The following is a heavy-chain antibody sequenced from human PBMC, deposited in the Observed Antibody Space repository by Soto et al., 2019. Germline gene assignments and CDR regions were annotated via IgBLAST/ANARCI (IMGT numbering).Heavy chain of an antibody. J-gene: IGHJ6*02. CDR3: ARDRLGYCSSTSCYDYYYGMDV. D-gene: IGHD2-2*01. CDR1: GGSISSGDYY. CDR2: SYYSGST. Sequence: QVQLQESGPGLVKPSQTLSLTCTVSGGSISSGDYYWSWIRQPPGKGLEWIGYSYYSGSTYYNPSLQRRVIISVDTSKNQFSLKLSSVTAADTAVYYCARDRLGYCSSTSCYDYYYGMDVWGQGTTVTVSS. V-gene: IGHV4-30-4*01.